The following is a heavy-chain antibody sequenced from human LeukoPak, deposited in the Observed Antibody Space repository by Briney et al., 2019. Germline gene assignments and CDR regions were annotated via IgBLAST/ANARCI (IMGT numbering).Heavy chain of an antibody. Sequence: SVTLSLTCAVSGYSISSGSYWGWIRQPPGKGLEWIGNMFHSGDTYHNPSLKSRVTISADTSKNQFSLKLTSVTAADTAVYYCAKVGAYGDYARHDYWGQGTLVTVSS. D-gene: IGHD4-17*01. J-gene: IGHJ4*02. CDR1: GYSISSGSY. CDR3: AKVGAYGDYARHDY. V-gene: IGHV4-38-2*01. CDR2: MFHSGDT.